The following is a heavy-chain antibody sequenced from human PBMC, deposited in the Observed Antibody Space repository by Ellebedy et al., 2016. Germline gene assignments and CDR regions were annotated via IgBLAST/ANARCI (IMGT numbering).Heavy chain of an antibody. CDR1: GFTFSSYG. J-gene: IGHJ4*02. CDR3: AKDYQLLSY. D-gene: IGHD2-2*01. V-gene: IGHV3-30*18. CDR2: ISYDGSNK. Sequence: GESLKISCAASGFTFSSYGMHWVRQAPGKGLEWVAVISYDGSNKYYADSVKGRFTISRDNSKNTLYLQMNSLRAEDTAVYYCAKDYQLLSYWGQGTLVTVSS.